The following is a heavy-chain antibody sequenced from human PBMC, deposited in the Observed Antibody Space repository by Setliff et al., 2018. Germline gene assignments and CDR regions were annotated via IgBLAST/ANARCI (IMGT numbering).Heavy chain of an antibody. J-gene: IGHJ4*02. CDR2: IRPNGGGT. Sequence: ASVKVSCKTSGYPFIEHYVNWVRQAPGQGLEWMGWIRPNGGGTHYAQKFQGRVTMTRDTAITTAYMELSSLTSDDRAIYYCARGRIGSTWTGDYWGQGTLVTVSS. CDR1: GYPFIEHY. V-gene: IGHV1-2*02. CDR3: ARGRIGSTWTGDY. D-gene: IGHD2-15*01.